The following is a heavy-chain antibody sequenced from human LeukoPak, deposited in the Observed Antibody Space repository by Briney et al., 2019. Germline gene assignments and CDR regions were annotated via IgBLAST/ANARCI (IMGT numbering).Heavy chain of an antibody. V-gene: IGHV4-39*07. CDR3: ARVRRVVRGFDP. CDR2: IYYSGST. J-gene: IGHJ5*02. D-gene: IGHD3-10*01. CDR1: GGSISSSSYY. Sequence: SETLSLTCTVSGGSISSSSYYWGWIRQPPGKGLEWIGSIYYSGSTYYNPSLKSRVTISVDTSKNQFSLKLNSVTPEDTAVYYCARVRRVVRGFDPWGQGTLVTVSS.